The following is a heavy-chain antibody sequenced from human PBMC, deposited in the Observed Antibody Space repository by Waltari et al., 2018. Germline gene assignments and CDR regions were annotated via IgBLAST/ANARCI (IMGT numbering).Heavy chain of an antibody. Sequence: QVQLQESGPGLVKPSETLSLTCAVSGAPITISNWWIWVRQPPGKGLEWIGEIYHSGSTNYNPSLKSRVTISVDKSKNQFSLKLSSVTAADTAVYYCARGLNIAVAGSGSDYWGQGTLVTVSS. D-gene: IGHD6-19*01. V-gene: IGHV4-4*02. CDR1: GAPITISNW. CDR3: ARGLNIAVAGSGSDY. CDR2: IYHSGST. J-gene: IGHJ4*02.